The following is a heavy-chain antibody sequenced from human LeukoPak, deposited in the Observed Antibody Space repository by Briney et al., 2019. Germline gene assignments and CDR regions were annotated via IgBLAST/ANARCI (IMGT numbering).Heavy chain of an antibody. CDR1: GGSISSGDYY. D-gene: IGHD3-3*01. CDR3: ARSLYDFWSGYKY. V-gene: IGHV4-30-4*08. Sequence: SETLSLTCTVSGGSISSGDYYWSWIRQPPGKGLEWIGYIYYSGSTYYNPSLKSRVTISVDTSKNQFSLKLSSVTAADTAMYYCARSLYDFWSGYKYWGQGTLVTVSS. J-gene: IGHJ4*02. CDR2: IYYSGST.